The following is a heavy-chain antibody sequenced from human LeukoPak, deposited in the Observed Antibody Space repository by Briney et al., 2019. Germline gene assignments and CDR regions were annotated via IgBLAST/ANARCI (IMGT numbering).Heavy chain of an antibody. Sequence: PGGSLRLSCAASGFTFSSYAMSWVRQAPGKGLEWVSGIGGGGGGAFYADSVKGRFTISRDNSKNTLYLQMNSLRAENTAVYYCAKDPRTVGIQLWSTWGQGALVTVSS. V-gene: IGHV3-23*01. CDR1: GFTFSSYA. CDR2: IGGGGGGA. CDR3: AKDPRTVGIQLWST. D-gene: IGHD5-18*01. J-gene: IGHJ4*02.